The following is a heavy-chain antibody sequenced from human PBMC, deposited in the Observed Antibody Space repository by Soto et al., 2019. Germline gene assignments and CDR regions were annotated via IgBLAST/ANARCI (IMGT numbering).Heavy chain of an antibody. CDR1: GYTFTNSA. J-gene: IGHJ4*02. CDR2: IITGNGNV. V-gene: IGHV1-3*04. D-gene: IGHD1-7*01. Sequence: ASVKVSCKASGYTFTNSAVHWVRQAPGQRLEWMGGIITGNGNVKYSQKFQGRVTITRDTSATTAYMELSSRRSEDTAVYYCARNHPGELPFFDYWGQGTLVTVSS. CDR3: ARNHPGELPFFDY.